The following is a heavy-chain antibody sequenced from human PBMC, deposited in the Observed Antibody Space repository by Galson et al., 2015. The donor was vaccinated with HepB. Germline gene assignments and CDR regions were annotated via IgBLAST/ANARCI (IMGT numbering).Heavy chain of an antibody. CDR1: GFTFSSYA. Sequence: SLRLSCAASGFTFSSYAMHWVRQAPGKGLEWVAVISYDGSNKYYADSVKGRFTISRDNSKNTLYLQMNSLRAEDTAVYYCARVSYYDSSGYYRDSYYFDYWGQGTLVTVSS. CDR3: ARVSYYDSSGYYRDSYYFDY. J-gene: IGHJ4*02. V-gene: IGHV3-30-3*01. D-gene: IGHD3-22*01. CDR2: ISYDGSNK.